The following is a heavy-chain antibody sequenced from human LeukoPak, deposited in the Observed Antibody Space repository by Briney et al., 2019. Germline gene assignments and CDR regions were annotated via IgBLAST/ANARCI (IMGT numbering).Heavy chain of an antibody. CDR3: ARHAAVEGSSGWSPLSWFDP. D-gene: IGHD6-19*01. CDR1: GGSIRSYY. Sequence: KSSETLSLTCTVSGGSIRSYYWSWIRQPPGKGLEWIGYMYHSRSTKHNPYLKSRVTISVDTSKSQFSLKLSSVTAADTAVYYCARHAAVEGSSGWSPLSWFDPWGQGTLVTVSS. V-gene: IGHV4-59*08. J-gene: IGHJ5*02. CDR2: MYHSRST.